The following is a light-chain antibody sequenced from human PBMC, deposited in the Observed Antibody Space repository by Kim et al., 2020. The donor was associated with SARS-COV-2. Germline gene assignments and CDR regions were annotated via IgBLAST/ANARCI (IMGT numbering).Light chain of an antibody. V-gene: IGKV3-15*01. CDR3: QKYDNRRPLT. CDR1: QSVSSN. J-gene: IGKJ4*01. Sequence: EIVMTQSPATLSVSPGERATLSCRASQSVSSNLAWYQQRPGQAPRLLVYGASTRATGIPARFSGSGSGTEFTLTISSLQSEDFAVYYCQKYDNRRPLTFGGGTKVDIK. CDR2: GAS.